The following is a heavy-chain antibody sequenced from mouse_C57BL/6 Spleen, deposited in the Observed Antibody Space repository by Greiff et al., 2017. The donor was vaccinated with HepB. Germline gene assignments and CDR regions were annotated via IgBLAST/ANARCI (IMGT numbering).Heavy chain of an antibody. V-gene: IGHV1-53*01. D-gene: IGHD2-1*01. J-gene: IGHJ2*01. CDR3: AREGIYYGNPFDY. CDR2: INPSNGGT. CDR1: GYTFTSYW. Sequence: QVQLQQPGTELVKPGASVKLSCKASGYTFTSYWMHWVKQRPGQGLEWIGNINPSNGGTNYNEKFKSKATLTVDQSSSTAYMQLSSLTSEDSAVYYCAREGIYYGNPFDYWGQGTTLTVSS.